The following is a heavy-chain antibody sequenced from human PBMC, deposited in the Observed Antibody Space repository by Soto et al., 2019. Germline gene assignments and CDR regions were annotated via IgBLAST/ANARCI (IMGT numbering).Heavy chain of an antibody. CDR3: AMEYCSSTSCYRDY. V-gene: IGHV1-69*02. Sequence: QVQLVQSGAEVKKPGSSVKVSCKASRGTFSSYTISWVRQAPGQGLEWMGRIIPILGIANYAKKFQGRVTNTADKSTSTAYMELSSLRSEDTAVYYCAMEYCSSTSCYRDYWGQGTLVTVSS. J-gene: IGHJ4*02. CDR1: RGTFSSYT. CDR2: IIPILGIA. D-gene: IGHD2-2*02.